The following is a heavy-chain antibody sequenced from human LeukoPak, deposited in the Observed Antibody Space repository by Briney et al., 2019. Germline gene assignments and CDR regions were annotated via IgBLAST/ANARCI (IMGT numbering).Heavy chain of an antibody. CDR2: INSDGSST. Sequence: GGSLRLSCAASGFTFSSYWMHWVRQAPGKGLVWVSRINSDGSSTSYADSVKGRFTISRDNDKNTLYLQMNSLRAEDTAVYYCARDLAGSGYLTWFDPWGQGTLVTVSS. D-gene: IGHD3-3*01. V-gene: IGHV3-74*01. CDR1: GFTFSSYW. J-gene: IGHJ5*02. CDR3: ARDLAGSGYLTWFDP.